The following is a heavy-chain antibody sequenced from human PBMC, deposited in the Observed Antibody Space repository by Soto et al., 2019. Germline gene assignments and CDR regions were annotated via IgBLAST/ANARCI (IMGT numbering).Heavy chain of an antibody. CDR2: IYYSGRT. CDR1: GDSINSRSYY. V-gene: IGHV4-39*01. D-gene: IGHD2-21*02. Sequence: SETLSLTCTVTGDSINSRSYYWGWIRQPPGKGLEWIGSIYYSGRTYNNPSLRSRVSMSIDTSKDQFSLKLKSVTAADTALYFCARQRTSVVTQAYFGVWGPGSLVTVSS. J-gene: IGHJ4*02. CDR3: ARQRTSVVTQAYFGV.